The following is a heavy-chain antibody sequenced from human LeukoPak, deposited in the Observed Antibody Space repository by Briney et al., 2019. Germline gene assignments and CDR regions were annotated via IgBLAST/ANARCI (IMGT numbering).Heavy chain of an antibody. V-gene: IGHV1-8*03. D-gene: IGHD3-22*01. CDR1: GYTFTSYY. J-gene: IGHJ6*03. Sequence: ASVKVSCKASGYTFTSYYMHWVRQAPGQGLEWMGWMNPNSGNTGYAQKFQGRVTITRNTSISTAYMELSSLRSEDTAVYYCARGCMIPLTHYMDVWGKGTTVTVSS. CDR3: ARGCMIPLTHYMDV. CDR2: MNPNSGNT.